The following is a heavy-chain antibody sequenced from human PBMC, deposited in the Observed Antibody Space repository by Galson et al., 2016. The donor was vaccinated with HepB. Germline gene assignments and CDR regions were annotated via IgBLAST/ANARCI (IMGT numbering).Heavy chain of an antibody. D-gene: IGHD3-16*02. Sequence: ETLSLTCTVSGGSMRGLYWSWIRQAPGKGLEVIGYIYYSGRTNYRPSLTSRVTISADTSRNPFSLKWTSVTPADTGVYYCARGLAPSEAIVQSPDYWGQGILITVS. V-gene: IGHV4-59*11. CDR2: IYYSGRT. CDR3: ARGLAPSEAIVQSPDY. CDR1: GGSMRGLY. J-gene: IGHJ4*02.